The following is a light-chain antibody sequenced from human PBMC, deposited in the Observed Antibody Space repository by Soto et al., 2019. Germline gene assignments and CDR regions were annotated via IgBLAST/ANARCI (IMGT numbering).Light chain of an antibody. CDR1: SSDVGDYNY. Sequence: QSVLTQPASVSRSPGQSITLSCTGTSSDVGDYNYVSWYQQHPGKAPRLIIYEVSYRPSGVSNRFSGSKSGNTASLTISGLQAEDETDCYCSSYASSSTWVFGGGTKLTVL. CDR3: SSYASSSTWV. J-gene: IGLJ3*02. CDR2: EVS. V-gene: IGLV2-14*01.